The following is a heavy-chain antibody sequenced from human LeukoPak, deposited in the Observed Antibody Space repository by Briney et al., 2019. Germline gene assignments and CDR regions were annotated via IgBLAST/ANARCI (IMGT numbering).Heavy chain of an antibody. Sequence: ASVKVSCKASGYTFTGYYMHWVRQAPGQGLEWMGWINPNSGGTNYAQKFQGWVTMTRDTSISTAYMELSRLRSDDTAVYYCARLYSGYDPGDYFDYWGQGTLVTVSS. J-gene: IGHJ4*02. CDR3: ARLYSGYDPGDYFDY. V-gene: IGHV1-2*04. CDR2: INPNSGGT. CDR1: GYTFTGYY. D-gene: IGHD5-12*01.